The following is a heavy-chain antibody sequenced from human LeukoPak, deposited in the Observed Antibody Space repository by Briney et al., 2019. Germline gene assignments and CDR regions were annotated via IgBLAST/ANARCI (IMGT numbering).Heavy chain of an antibody. CDR3: VRLRSGTGVFDN. CDR1: GGSISSSGYY. D-gene: IGHD7-27*01. Sequence: SETLSLTCTVSGGSISSSGYYWGWIRQPPGKGLEWIETIDYTGDTYYNPSLKSRVTISVDSVKNQFSLKLRSVTAADTAVYYCVRLRSGTGVFDNWGQGALVTVSS. CDR2: IDYTGDT. V-gene: IGHV4-39*07. J-gene: IGHJ4*02.